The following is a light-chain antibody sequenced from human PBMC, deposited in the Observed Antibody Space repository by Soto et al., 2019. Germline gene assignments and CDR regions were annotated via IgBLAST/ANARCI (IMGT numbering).Light chain of an antibody. Sequence: DIQMTQSPSSLSASVGDRVIITCRASQGIGDDLGWYQQKPGKAPKRLIYAASSLQSGVPSRFSGSGSGTDFTRTISSLQPDDFASYYCLQHNTYPWTFGPGNKVEVK. CDR2: AAS. V-gene: IGKV1-17*01. CDR3: LQHNTYPWT. J-gene: IGKJ1*01. CDR1: QGIGDD.